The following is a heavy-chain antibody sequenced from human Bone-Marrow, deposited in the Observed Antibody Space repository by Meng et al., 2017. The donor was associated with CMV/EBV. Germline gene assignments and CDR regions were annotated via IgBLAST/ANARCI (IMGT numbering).Heavy chain of an antibody. V-gene: IGHV3-30-3*01. CDR3: AKETSSLTGYCSGGSCYSGRYDYYYGMDV. CDR2: ISYDGSNK. CDR1: GFTFSSYA. Sequence: GESLKISCAASGFTFSSYAMHWVRQAPGKGLEWVAVISYDGSNKYYADSVKGRFTISRDNSKNTLYLQMNSLRAEDTAVYYCAKETSSLTGYCSGGSCYSGRYDYYYGMDVWGQGTTVTVSS. D-gene: IGHD2-15*01. J-gene: IGHJ6*02.